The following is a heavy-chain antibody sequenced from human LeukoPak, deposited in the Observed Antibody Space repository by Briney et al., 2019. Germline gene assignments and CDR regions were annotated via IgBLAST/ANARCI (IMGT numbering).Heavy chain of an antibody. J-gene: IGHJ4*02. CDR1: GYTFSSYG. Sequence: EASVKVSCKASGYTFSSYGVSWVRQAPGQGPEWMGWINTYNVNTNYAQKFQGRVTLTTDASTSTAYMELRSLRSDDTAVYYCARDSRRGYSYGYDYWGQGTLVTVSP. D-gene: IGHD5-18*01. CDR2: INTYNVNT. CDR3: ARDSRRGYSYGYDY. V-gene: IGHV1-18*01.